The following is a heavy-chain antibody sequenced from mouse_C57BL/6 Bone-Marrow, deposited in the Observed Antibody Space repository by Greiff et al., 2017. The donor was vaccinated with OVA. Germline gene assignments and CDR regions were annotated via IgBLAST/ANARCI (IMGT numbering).Heavy chain of an antibody. D-gene: IGHD1-1*01. CDR2: INPGSGGT. CDR1: GYAFTNYL. V-gene: IGHV1-54*01. Sequence: VQLQQSGAELVRPGTSVKVSCKASGYAFTNYLIEWVKQRPGQGLEWIGVINPGSGGTNYNEKFKGKATLTADKSSSTAYMQLSSLTSEDSAVYFCVLITFYAMDYWGQGTSVTVSS. J-gene: IGHJ4*01. CDR3: VLITFYAMDY.